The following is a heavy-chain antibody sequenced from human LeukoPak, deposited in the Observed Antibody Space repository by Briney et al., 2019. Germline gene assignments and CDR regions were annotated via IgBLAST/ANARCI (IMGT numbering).Heavy chain of an antibody. Sequence: PSETLSLTCTVPGGSISSSSYYWGWIRQPPGKGLEWIGSIYYSGSTYYNPSLKSRVTISVDTSKNQFSLKLSSVTAADTAVYYCARILEQSESSWFDPWGQGTLVTVSS. CDR3: ARILEQSESSWFDP. D-gene: IGHD1-26*01. J-gene: IGHJ5*02. V-gene: IGHV4-39*01. CDR1: GGSISSSSYY. CDR2: IYYSGST.